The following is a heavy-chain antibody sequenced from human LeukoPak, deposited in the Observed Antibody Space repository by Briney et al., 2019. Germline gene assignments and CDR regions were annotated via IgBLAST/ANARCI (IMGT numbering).Heavy chain of an antibody. CDR2: ISYDESNK. V-gene: IGHV3-30*04. CDR1: GFTFSSYA. Sequence: PGGSLRLSCAASGFTFSSYAMHWVRQAPGKGLEWVAVISYDESNKYYADSVKGRFTISRDNSKNTLYLQVDSPRADDTAVYYCAREYYFYHMDGWGKGTTVTVSS. CDR3: AREYYFYHMDG. J-gene: IGHJ6*03.